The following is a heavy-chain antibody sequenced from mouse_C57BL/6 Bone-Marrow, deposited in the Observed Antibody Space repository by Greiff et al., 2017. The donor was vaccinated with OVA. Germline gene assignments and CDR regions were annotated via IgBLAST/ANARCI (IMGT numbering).Heavy chain of an antibody. CDR3: AGYDYDWFAY. J-gene: IGHJ3*01. Sequence: EVQLVESGPELVKPGASVKISCKASGYSFTGYYMNWVKQSPEKSLEWIGEINPSTGGTTYNQKFKAKATLTVDKSSSTAYMQLKSLTSEDSAVYYCAGYDYDWFAYWGQGTLVTVSA. CDR1: GYSFTGYY. CDR2: INPSTGGT. V-gene: IGHV1-42*01. D-gene: IGHD2-4*01.